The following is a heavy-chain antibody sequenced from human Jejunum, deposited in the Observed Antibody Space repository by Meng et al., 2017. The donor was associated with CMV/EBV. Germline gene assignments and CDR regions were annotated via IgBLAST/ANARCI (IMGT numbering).Heavy chain of an antibody. D-gene: IGHD3-22*01. CDR3: TRESSAPYDGIGFPHY. V-gene: IGHV1-18*01. J-gene: IGHJ4*02. CDR2: ISAYYGDT. CDR1: GYTFPTYG. Sequence: GYTFPTYGLSWVRQAPGQGLEWMGWISAYYGDTNYAPSLQGRLTLTRDTSTSTAYIELRSLRSDDTAIYYCTRESSAPYDGIGFPHYWGQGTLVTVSS.